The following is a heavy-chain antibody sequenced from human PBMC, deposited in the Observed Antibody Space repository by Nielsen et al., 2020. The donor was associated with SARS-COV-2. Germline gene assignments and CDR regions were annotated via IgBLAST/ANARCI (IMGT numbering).Heavy chain of an antibody. Sequence: GESLKISCEASGFTFSSYSMNWVRQAPGKGLEWVAVISYDGSNKYYADSVKGRFTISRDNSKNTLYLQMNSLRAEDTAVYYCAKIDTGYWGQGTLVTVSS. J-gene: IGHJ4*02. CDR3: AKIDTGY. CDR1: GFTFSSYS. CDR2: ISYDGSNK. V-gene: IGHV3-30*18. D-gene: IGHD2-8*02.